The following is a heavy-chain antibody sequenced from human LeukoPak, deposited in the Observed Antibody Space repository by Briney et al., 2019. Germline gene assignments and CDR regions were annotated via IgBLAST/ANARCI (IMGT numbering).Heavy chain of an antibody. Sequence: GSLRLSCAASGFTFSNAWMSWIRQPPGKGLEWIGEINHSGSTNYNPSLKSRVTISVDTSKNQFSLKLSSVTAADTAVYYCASRVYDFWSGDNWFDPWGQGTLVTVSS. V-gene: IGHV4-34*01. CDR3: ASRVYDFWSGDNWFDP. CDR2: INHSGST. J-gene: IGHJ5*02. CDR1: GFTFSNAW. D-gene: IGHD3-3*01.